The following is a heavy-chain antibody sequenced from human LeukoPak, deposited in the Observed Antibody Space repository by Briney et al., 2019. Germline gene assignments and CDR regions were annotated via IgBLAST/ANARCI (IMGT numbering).Heavy chain of an antibody. J-gene: IGHJ6*02. V-gene: IGHV4-59*08. Sequence: SETLSLTCTVSGDSISTYYWTWIRQPPGKGLEWLGYIYYSGRTNYNPSLKSRVTISVDTSKNQLSLKLRSVTASDTAVYYCARLRGGSYAPDAYFYYGMDVWGQGTTVIVSS. CDR2: IYYSGRT. CDR3: ARLRGGSYAPDAYFYYGMDV. D-gene: IGHD1-26*01. CDR1: GDSISTYY.